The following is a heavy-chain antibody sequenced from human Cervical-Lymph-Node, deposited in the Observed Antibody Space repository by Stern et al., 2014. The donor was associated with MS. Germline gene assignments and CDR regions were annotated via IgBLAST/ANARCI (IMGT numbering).Heavy chain of an antibody. D-gene: IGHD3-22*01. CDR1: GGSISSDY. CDR3: TRGVFICHFDL. CDR2: IYYSGTNNYNPSLT. J-gene: IGHJ2*01. Sequence: QLQLQESGPGLVKPSETLSLTCTVSGGSISSDYWTWIRQPPGKGLEWIGHIYYSGTNNYNPSLTNYNPSLKSRVTMSLDTSKNQFSLKLNSVTAADTAVYYCTRGVFICHFDLWGRGTLVTVSS. V-gene: IGHV4-59*01.